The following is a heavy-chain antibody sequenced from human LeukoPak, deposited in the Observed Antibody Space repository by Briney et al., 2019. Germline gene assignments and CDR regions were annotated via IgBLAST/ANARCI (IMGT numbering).Heavy chain of an antibody. D-gene: IGHD2-21*01. V-gene: IGHV4-4*07. J-gene: IGHJ4*02. Sequence: SETLSLTCTVSGGSISSYYWSWIRQPAGKGLEWIGRIYTSGSTNYNPSRKSRVTMSVDKSKNQFSQKLSSVPAADTAVYYCARETIRMQADYWGQGTLVTVSS. CDR1: GGSISSYY. CDR2: IYTSGST. CDR3: ARETIRMQADY.